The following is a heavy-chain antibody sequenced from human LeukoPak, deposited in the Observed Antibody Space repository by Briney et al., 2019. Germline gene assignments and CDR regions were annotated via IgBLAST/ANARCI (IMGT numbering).Heavy chain of an antibody. J-gene: IGHJ4*02. V-gene: IGHV5-51*01. CDR2: IYPGDSDT. D-gene: IGHD3-10*01. CDR3: ARHWSHVDGSGSYYGDY. Sequence: GESLKISCKGSGYSFTSYWIGWVRQMPGKGLEWMGIIYPGDSDTRYSPSFQGQVTISADKSISTAYLQWSSLKASDTAMYYCARHWSHVDGSGSYYGDYWGQGTLVTVSS. CDR1: GYSFTSYW.